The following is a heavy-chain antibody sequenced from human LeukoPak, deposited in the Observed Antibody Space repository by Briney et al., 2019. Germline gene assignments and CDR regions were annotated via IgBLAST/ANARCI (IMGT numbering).Heavy chain of an antibody. V-gene: IGHV1-8*01. J-gene: IGHJ4*02. CDR3: ARDARGGATTSNFDY. Sequence: GSSVKASCKASGYTFTSYDINWVRQATGQGLEWMGWMNPNSGNTGYAQKFQGRVTMTRNTSISTAYMELSSLRSEDTAVYYCARDARGGATTSNFDYWGQGTLVTVSS. CDR1: GYTFTSYD. CDR2: MNPNSGNT. D-gene: IGHD1-26*01.